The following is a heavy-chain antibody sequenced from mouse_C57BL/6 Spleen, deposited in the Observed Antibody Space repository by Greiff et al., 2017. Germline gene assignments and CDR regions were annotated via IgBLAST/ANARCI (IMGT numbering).Heavy chain of an antibody. V-gene: IGHV1-64*01. J-gene: IGHJ2*01. D-gene: IGHD4-1*01. CDR3: ARSELGYYFDY. Sequence: QVQLQQPGAELVKPGASVKLSCKASGYTFTSYWMYWVKQRPGQGLEWIGMIHPNSGSTNYNEKFKSKATLTVDKSSSTAYMQLSSLTSEDSAVYYCARSELGYYFDYWGQGTTLTVSS. CDR1: GYTFTSYW. CDR2: IHPNSGST.